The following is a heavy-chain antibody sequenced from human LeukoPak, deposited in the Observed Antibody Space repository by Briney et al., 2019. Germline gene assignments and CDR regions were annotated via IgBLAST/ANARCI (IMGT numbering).Heavy chain of an antibody. CDR3: AKDAVAGTADY. CDR1: GFTFDDYG. J-gene: IGHJ4*02. D-gene: IGHD6-19*01. V-gene: IGHV3-43*02. CDR2: ISGDVVTT. Sequence: GGSLRLSCAASGFTFDDYGMHWVRQAPGKGLEWVSLISGDVVTTYYADSVKRRFTISRDNSKNSLYLQMNSLRTEDTALYYCAKDAVAGTADYWGQGTLVTVSS.